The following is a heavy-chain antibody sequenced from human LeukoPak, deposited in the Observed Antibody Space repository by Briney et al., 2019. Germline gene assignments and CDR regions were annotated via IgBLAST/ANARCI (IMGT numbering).Heavy chain of an antibody. D-gene: IGHD3-22*01. V-gene: IGHV3-7*03. Sequence: PGGSLRLSCEASGFTFDHYSLNWIRQAPGKGLEWVAYIRQDGSQRDYVDSAKGRFTVSRDNPKNTLYLQMNSLRAEDTAVYYCAKQRDYYDSSGYYRGYYFDYWGQGTLVTVSS. CDR1: GFTFDHYS. J-gene: IGHJ4*02. CDR2: IRQDGSQR. CDR3: AKQRDYYDSSGYYRGYYFDY.